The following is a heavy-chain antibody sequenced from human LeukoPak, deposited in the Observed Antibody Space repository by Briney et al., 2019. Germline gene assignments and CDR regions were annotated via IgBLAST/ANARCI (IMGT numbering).Heavy chain of an antibody. D-gene: IGHD6-19*01. CDR1: GDSVSSNSAA. CDR2: TYYRSKWYN. CDR3: AREDPRTVAGTYYYGMDV. V-gene: IGHV6-1*01. Sequence: KPSQTLSLTCAISGDSVSSNSAAWNWTRQSPSRGLEWLGRTYYRSKWYNDYAVSVKSRITINPDTSKNQFSLQLNSVTPEDTAVYYCAREDPRTVAGTYYYGMDVWGQGTTVTVSS. J-gene: IGHJ6*02.